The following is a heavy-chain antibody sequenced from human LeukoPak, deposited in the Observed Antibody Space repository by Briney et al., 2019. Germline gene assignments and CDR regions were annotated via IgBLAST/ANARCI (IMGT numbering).Heavy chain of an antibody. J-gene: IGHJ5*02. V-gene: IGHV4-39*07. Sequence: SETLSLTCTVSGGSISSSSYYWGWIRQPPGKGLEWIGSIYYSGSTSYNPSLKSRVTISVDTSKNQFSLKLSSVTAADTAVYYCAGRYCSGGSCYSEVDNWFDPWGQGTLVTVSS. CDR1: GGSISSSSYY. CDR2: IYYSGST. CDR3: AGRYCSGGSCYSEVDNWFDP. D-gene: IGHD2-15*01.